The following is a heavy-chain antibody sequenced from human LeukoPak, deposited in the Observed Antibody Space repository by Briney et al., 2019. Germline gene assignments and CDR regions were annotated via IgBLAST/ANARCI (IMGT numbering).Heavy chain of an antibody. J-gene: IGHJ4*02. D-gene: IGHD3-10*01. Sequence: GGSLRLSCAASGFTFSSYWMSWVRQAPGKGLEWVANIKQDGSEKYYVDSVKDRFTISRDNAKNSLYLQMNSLRAEDTAVYYCARENTMVRGAWGWDYFDYWGQGTLVTVSS. CDR2: IKQDGSEK. V-gene: IGHV3-7*03. CDR1: GFTFSSYW. CDR3: ARENTMVRGAWGWDYFDY.